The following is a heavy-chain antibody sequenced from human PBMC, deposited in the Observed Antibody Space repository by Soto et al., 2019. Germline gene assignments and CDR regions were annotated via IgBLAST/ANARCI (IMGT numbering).Heavy chain of an antibody. J-gene: IGHJ5*02. D-gene: IGHD2-21*02. CDR1: GGTFSSYA. CDR3: ARAGYCGGDRYRDNWFDP. CDR2: IIPIFGTA. V-gene: IGHV1-69*13. Sequence: SVKVSCKASGGTFSSYAISWVRQAPGQGLEWMGGIIPIFGTANYAQKFQGRVTITADESTSTAYMELSSLRSEDTAVYYCARAGYCGGDRYRDNWFDPWGQGTLVTVSS.